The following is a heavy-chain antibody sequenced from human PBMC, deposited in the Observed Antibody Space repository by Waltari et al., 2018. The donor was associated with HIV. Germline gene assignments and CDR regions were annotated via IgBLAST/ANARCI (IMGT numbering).Heavy chain of an antibody. CDR2: INPNRGGT. CDR3: ARLNYYYYYMDV. CDR1: GYTFTGYY. V-gene: IGHV1-2*06. Sequence: QVQLVQSGAEVKKPGASVKVSCKASGYTFTGYYMHWVRQAPGQGLEWMGRINPNRGGTNYAQKFQGRVTMTRDTSISTAYMELSRLRSDDTAVYYCARLNYYYYYMDVWGKGTTVTVSS. J-gene: IGHJ6*03.